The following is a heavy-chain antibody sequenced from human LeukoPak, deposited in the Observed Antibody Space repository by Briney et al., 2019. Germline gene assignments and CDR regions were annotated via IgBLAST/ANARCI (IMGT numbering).Heavy chain of an antibody. CDR1: GFTFSSYA. CDR3: ARPRLRYCSGGSCYVPFDY. Sequence: GGSLRLSCAASGFTFSSYAMHWVRQAPGKGLEWVAVISYDGSNKYYADSVKGRFTISRDNSKNTLYLQMNSLRAEDTAVYYCARPRLRYCSGGSCYVPFDYWGQGTLVTVSS. CDR2: ISYDGSNK. D-gene: IGHD2-15*01. J-gene: IGHJ4*02. V-gene: IGHV3-30-3*01.